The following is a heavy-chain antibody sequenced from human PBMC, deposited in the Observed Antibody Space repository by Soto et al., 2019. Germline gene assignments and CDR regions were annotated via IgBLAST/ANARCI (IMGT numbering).Heavy chain of an antibody. Sequence: GGSLRLSCAASGFTFSSYWMSWVRQAPGKGLEWVANIKQDGSEKYYVDSVKGRFTISRDNAKNSLYLQMNSLRAEDTAVYYCARDGAGYCSSTSCPPGQDYYYYYGMDVWGQGTTVTVSS. J-gene: IGHJ6*02. D-gene: IGHD2-2*01. CDR2: IKQDGSEK. CDR3: ARDGAGYCSSTSCPPGQDYYYYYGMDV. CDR1: GFTFSSYW. V-gene: IGHV3-7*03.